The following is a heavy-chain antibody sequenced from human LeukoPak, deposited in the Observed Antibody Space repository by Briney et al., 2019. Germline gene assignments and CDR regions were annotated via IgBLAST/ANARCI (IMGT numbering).Heavy chain of an antibody. CDR2: IYTSVTT. D-gene: IGHD4-17*01. J-gene: IGHJ5*02. Sequence: PSETLSLTCTVSGGSISSYYWSWIRQPPGKELEWIGRIYTSVTTNYNPSLNSLTTMSVDTSKNQFSLKLSYVTAADTAVYYCARDIGGDDYGDYVWFDPWGQGTLVTVSS. CDR3: ARDIGGDDYGDYVWFDP. V-gene: IGHV4-4*07. CDR1: GGSISSYY.